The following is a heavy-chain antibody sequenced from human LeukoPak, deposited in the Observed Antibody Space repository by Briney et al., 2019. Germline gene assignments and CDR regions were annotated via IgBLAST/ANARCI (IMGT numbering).Heavy chain of an antibody. CDR3: ARAPYTTGRSFYFDS. J-gene: IGHJ4*02. Sequence: GGSLRLSCAASGFIFRNYGMHWVRQAPGKGLEWVAIIWYDGSKNYYADSVKGRFTISRDNFNNTLYLQMNSLRAEDTALYYCARAPYTTGRSFYFDSWGQGTLVTVSS. CDR1: GFIFRNYG. CDR2: IWYDGSKN. D-gene: IGHD2-2*02. V-gene: IGHV3-33*01.